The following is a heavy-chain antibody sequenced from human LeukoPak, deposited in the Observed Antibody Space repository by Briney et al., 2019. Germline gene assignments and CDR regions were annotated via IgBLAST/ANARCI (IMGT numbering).Heavy chain of an antibody. CDR1: GYTFTSYG. Sequence: ASVTLSCTASGYTFTSYGISWGRLPPPPGHEWMGLMSIYNGNTDYAQTLRSRVTMTTDTSTSTAYLELRGLRSDDTAVYYCARITYDFWSGYYMPVDPWGQGTLVTVSS. CDR2: MSIYNGNT. V-gene: IGHV1-18*01. D-gene: IGHD3-3*01. CDR3: ARITYDFWSGYYMPVDP. J-gene: IGHJ5*02.